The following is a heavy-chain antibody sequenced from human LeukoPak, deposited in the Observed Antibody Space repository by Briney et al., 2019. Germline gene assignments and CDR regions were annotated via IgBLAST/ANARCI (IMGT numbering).Heavy chain of an antibody. V-gene: IGHV3-9*01. CDR3: ASAVTTKKDY. CDR2: ISWNSGSI. J-gene: IGHJ4*02. D-gene: IGHD4-17*01. CDR1: GFTFDDYA. Sequence: AGGSLRLSCAASGFTFDDYAMHWVRQAPGKGLEWVSGISWNSGSIGYADSVKGRFTISRDNAKNSLYLQMNSLRAEDTAVYYCASAVTTKKDYWGQGTLVTVSS.